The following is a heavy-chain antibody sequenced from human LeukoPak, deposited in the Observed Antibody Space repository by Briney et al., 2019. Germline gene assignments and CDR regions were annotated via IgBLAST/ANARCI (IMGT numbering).Heavy chain of an antibody. J-gene: IGHJ4*02. V-gene: IGHV3-48*01. CDR2: ISSSSTI. Sequence: GGSLRLSCAASGFTFSSYSMNWVRQAPGKGLEWVSYISSSSTIYYADSVKGRFTISRDNAKNSLYLQMNSLRAEDTAVYYCARGSYYYDSSGYYPGWGQGTLVTVSS. CDR3: ARGSYYYDSSGYYPG. CDR1: GFTFSSYS. D-gene: IGHD3-22*01.